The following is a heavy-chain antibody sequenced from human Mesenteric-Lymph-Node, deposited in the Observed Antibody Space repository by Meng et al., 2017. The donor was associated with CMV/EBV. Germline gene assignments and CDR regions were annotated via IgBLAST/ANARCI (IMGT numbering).Heavy chain of an antibody. J-gene: IGHJ4*02. D-gene: IGHD4-23*01. V-gene: IGHV4-34*01. CDR1: GGSFRVFY. CDR2: IKPCGST. Sequence: QQVGGGRVKPYGPRALTCAVLGGSFRVFYWGRARQAPGKGPGVVGEIKPCGSTNYNPSLKRRVTISVDTSKNPFSLKLSSVTAAGTAVYYFARHPRWLKSEGGFNYWGQGTLVTVSS. CDR3: ARHPRWLKSEGGFNY.